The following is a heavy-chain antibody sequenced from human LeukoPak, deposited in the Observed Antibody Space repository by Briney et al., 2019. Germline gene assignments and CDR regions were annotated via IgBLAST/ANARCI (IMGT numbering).Heavy chain of an antibody. J-gene: IGHJ6*02. CDR2: ISAYNGNT. CDR1: GYTFTSYG. V-gene: IGHV1-18*01. Sequence: ASVKVSCKASGYTFTSYGISWVRQAPGQGLEWMGWISAYNGNTNYAQKLQGRVTMTTDTSTSTAYMELRSLRSDDTAVYYRARDAPMKEEYQLLSDYYYGMDVWGQGTTVTVSS. D-gene: IGHD2-2*01. CDR3: ARDAPMKEEYQLLSDYYYGMDV.